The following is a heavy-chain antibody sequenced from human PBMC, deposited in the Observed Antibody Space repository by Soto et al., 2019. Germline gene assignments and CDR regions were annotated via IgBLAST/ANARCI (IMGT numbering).Heavy chain of an antibody. CDR2: ISGSGGST. CDR3: APGTGRSWYGFVDY. V-gene: IGHV3-23*01. Sequence: GGSLRLSCAASGFAFSSYAMSWVRQAPGKGLEWVSAISGSGGSTYYADSVKGRFTISRDNSKNTLYLQMNSMRAEDTAVYYCAPGTGRSWYGFVDYWGQGTLVNVSS. CDR1: GFAFSSYA. D-gene: IGHD6-13*01. J-gene: IGHJ4*02.